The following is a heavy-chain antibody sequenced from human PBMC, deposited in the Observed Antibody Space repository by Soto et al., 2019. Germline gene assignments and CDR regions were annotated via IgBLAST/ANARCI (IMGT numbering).Heavy chain of an antibody. V-gene: IGHV3-33*01. CDR3: ARDPLRGIFGVEYYYYYYMDV. CDR2: IWYDGSNK. CDR1: GFTFSSYG. J-gene: IGHJ6*03. Sequence: GGSLRLSCAASGFTFSSYGMHWVRQAPGKGLEWVAVIWYDGSNKYYADSVKGRFTISRDNSKNTLYLQMNSLRAEDTAVYYCARDPLRGIFGVEYYYYYYMDVWGKGTTVTVSS. D-gene: IGHD3-3*01.